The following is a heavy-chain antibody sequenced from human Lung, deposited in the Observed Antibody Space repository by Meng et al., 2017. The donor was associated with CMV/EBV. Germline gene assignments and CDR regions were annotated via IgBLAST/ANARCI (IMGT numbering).Heavy chain of an antibody. CDR1: AFTFSNYG. CDR2: ISAGGGST. J-gene: IGHJ5*02. V-gene: IGHV3-23*01. D-gene: IGHD2-2*01. CDR3: TKDWSRYCTSTSCYKPWFDP. Sequence: SXAASAFTFSNYGMSWVRRAPGRGLEWVSGISAGGGSTYYADSVKGRFTVSRANSKNTLYLQMNSLRVEDTAVYYCTKDWSRYCTSTSCYKPWFDPWXQGTLVTVSS.